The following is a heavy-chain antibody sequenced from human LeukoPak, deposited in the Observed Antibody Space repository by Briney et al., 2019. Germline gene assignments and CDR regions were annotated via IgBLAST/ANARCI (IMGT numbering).Heavy chain of an antibody. J-gene: IGHJ4*02. Sequence: ASVKVSCKASGGTFSSYAISWVRQAPGQGLEWMGGIIPIFGTANYAQKFQGRVTITTDESTSTAYMELSSLRSEDTAVYYCARDNYYGSGSPIHWGQGTLVTVSS. V-gene: IGHV1-69*05. CDR3: ARDNYYGSGSPIH. D-gene: IGHD3-10*01. CDR2: IIPIFGTA. CDR1: GGTFSSYA.